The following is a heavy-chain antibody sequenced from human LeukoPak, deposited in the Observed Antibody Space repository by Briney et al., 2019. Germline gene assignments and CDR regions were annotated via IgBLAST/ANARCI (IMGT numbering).Heavy chain of an antibody. CDR3: AKSGGYGLIDY. CDR2: IYYSGST. CDR1: GASVSGSAYY. J-gene: IGHJ4*02. D-gene: IGHD1-26*01. V-gene: IGHV4-39*01. Sequence: KPSETLSLTCTVSGASVSGSAYYWGWIRQPPGKGLEWIGNIYYSGSTYYNESLESRVTISIDTSKNQFSRKLNSVTAADTAMYYCAKSGGYGLIDYWGQGTLVTVSS.